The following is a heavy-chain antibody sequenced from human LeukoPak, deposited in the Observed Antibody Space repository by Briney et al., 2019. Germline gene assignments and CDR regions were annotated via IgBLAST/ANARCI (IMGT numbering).Heavy chain of an antibody. CDR1: GFTFSSYE. Sequence: GGSLRLSCAASGFTFSSYEMNWVRQAPGKGLEWVSYISSSGNTIYYADSVKGRFTISRDNAKNSLSLQMNSLRAEDTAVYYCAKYRLIWLPAPVFEYWGQGTLVTVSS. CDR3: AKYRLIWLPAPVFEY. J-gene: IGHJ4*02. V-gene: IGHV3-48*03. D-gene: IGHD5-24*01. CDR2: ISSSGNTI.